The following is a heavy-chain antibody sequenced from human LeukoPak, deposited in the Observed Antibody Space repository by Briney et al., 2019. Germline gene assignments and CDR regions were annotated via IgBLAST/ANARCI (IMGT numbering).Heavy chain of an antibody. CDR1: GFTFSSYH. Sequence: GGSLRLSCVVSGFTFSSYHMNWVRQAPGKGLEWVSSISTSSSSSSYIYYADSVTGRFTISRDNAKNSLYLQMNSLRAEDTAVYYCARRATTERGHSYGLDYWGQGTLVTVSS. CDR3: ARRATTERGHSYGLDY. D-gene: IGHD5-18*01. J-gene: IGHJ4*02. V-gene: IGHV3-21*01. CDR2: ISTSSSSSSYI.